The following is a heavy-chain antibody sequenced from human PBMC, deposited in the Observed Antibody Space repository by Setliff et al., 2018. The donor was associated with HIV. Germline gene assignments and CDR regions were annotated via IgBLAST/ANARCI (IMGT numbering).Heavy chain of an antibody. V-gene: IGHV4-59*01. J-gene: IGHJ4*02. CDR1: GGSITGYY. CDR2: IYYNGNT. D-gene: IGHD4-17*01. Sequence: LSLTCTVSGGSITGYYWNWIRQPPGKGLEWIGHIYYNGNTNYNPSLKSRGTISVDTSKNQFSLKLTSVTAADTAVYYCAREIYGGNSRPCDYWGLGTLVTVSS. CDR3: AREIYGGNSRPCDY.